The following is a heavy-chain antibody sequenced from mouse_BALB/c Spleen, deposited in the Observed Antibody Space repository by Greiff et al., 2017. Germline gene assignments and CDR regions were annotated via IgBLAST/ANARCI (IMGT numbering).Heavy chain of an antibody. CDR1: GFTFSDYY. Sequence: EVHLVESGGGLVKPGGSLKLSCAASGFTFSDYYMYWVRQTPEKRLEWVATISDGGSYTYYPDSVKGRFTISRDNAKNNLYLQMSSLKSEDTAMYYCARDHFYYAMDYWGQGTSVTVSS. V-gene: IGHV5-4*02. CDR3: ARDHFYYAMDY. CDR2: ISDGGSYT. D-gene: IGHD1-2*01. J-gene: IGHJ4*01.